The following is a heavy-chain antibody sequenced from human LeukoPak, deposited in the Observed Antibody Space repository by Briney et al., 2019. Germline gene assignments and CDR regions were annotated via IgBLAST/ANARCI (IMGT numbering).Heavy chain of an antibody. J-gene: IGHJ6*02. CDR2: IRYDGSNK. Sequence: GGSLRLSCAASGFTFSSYGMHWVRQAPGKGLEWVAFIRYDGSNKYYADSVKGRFTISRDNSKNTLYLQMNSLRAEDTAVYYCARDPSLIVVPMDVWGQGTTVTVSS. V-gene: IGHV3-30*02. D-gene: IGHD2-21*01. CDR1: GFTFSSYG. CDR3: ARDPSLIVVPMDV.